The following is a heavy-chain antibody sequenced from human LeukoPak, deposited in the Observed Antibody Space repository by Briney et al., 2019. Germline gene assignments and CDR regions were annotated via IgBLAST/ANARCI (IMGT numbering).Heavy chain of an antibody. Sequence: ASVKVSCKASGYTFTHYYIHWVRQAPGQGPEWMGWLNSESGGAKYAQRFQARVTMTRDTSISAAYMELTRLRSDDTAMYYCARGGPTPRNVVVAAREYLQLWGQGSLVTVSS. V-gene: IGHV1-2*02. D-gene: IGHD2-21*02. CDR3: ARGGPTPRNVVVAAREYLQL. CDR1: GYTFTHYY. J-gene: IGHJ1*01. CDR2: LNSESGGA.